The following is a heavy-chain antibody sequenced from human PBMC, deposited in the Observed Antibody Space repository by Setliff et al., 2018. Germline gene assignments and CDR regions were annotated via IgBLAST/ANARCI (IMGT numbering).Heavy chain of an antibody. J-gene: IGHJ4*02. V-gene: IGHV1-3*01. CDR2: INAGDGIA. Sequence: ASVKVSCKASGYAFTSYAMHWVRQAPGQRLEWMGWINAGDGIANYAQKLQGRVTMTTDTSTRTAYMEVTSLRSDDTAVYYCATEKFPGDWGDYWGQGTLVTVSS. CDR1: GYAFTSYA. CDR3: ATEKFPGDWGDY. D-gene: IGHD2-21*01.